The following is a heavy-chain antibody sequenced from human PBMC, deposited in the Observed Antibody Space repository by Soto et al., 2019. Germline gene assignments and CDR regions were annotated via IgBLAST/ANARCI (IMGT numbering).Heavy chain of an antibody. V-gene: IGHV3-30-3*01. J-gene: IGHJ4*02. D-gene: IGHD3-22*01. CDR1: GFTFSSYA. CDR3: ARVPNYYDSSGYYGY. CDR2: ISYDGSNK. Sequence: QVQLVESGGGVVQPGRSLRLSCAASGFTFSSYAMHWVRQAPGKGLEWVAVISYDGSNKYYADSMKGRFTISRDNSKNTLYLQMNSLRAEDTAVYYCARVPNYYDSSGYYGYWGQGTLVTVSS.